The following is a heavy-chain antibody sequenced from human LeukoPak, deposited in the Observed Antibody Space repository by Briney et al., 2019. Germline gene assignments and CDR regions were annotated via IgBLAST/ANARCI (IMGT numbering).Heavy chain of an antibody. CDR2: MNPNSGNT. CDR1: GYTFTSYD. CDR3: ARGPSPYRAYYGSGSFFGGNRIIGYYFDY. J-gene: IGHJ4*02. Sequence: ASVKVSCKASGYTFTSYDINGVRQATGQGLEWMGWMNPNSGNTGYVQKFQGRVTMTRNTSISTAYMELSSLRSEDTAVYYCARGPSPYRAYYGSGSFFGGNRIIGYYFDYWGQGTLVTVSS. D-gene: IGHD3-10*01. V-gene: IGHV1-8*01.